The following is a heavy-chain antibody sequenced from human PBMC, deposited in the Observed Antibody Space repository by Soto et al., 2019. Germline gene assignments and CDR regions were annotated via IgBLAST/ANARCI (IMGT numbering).Heavy chain of an antibody. D-gene: IGHD1-1*01. CDR3: ARDRSETGTFDK. CDR1: GFTFGDYA. Sequence: GGSLRLSCTGSGFTFGDYAMSWFRQAPGKGLVWVGFIRSKPFGGTPEYAASVKGRFSISRDDSNRVAYLQMNNLKTEDAGTYYCARDRSETGTFDKWGQGTLVTVSS. CDR2: IRSKPFGGTP. J-gene: IGHJ4*02. V-gene: IGHV3-49*03.